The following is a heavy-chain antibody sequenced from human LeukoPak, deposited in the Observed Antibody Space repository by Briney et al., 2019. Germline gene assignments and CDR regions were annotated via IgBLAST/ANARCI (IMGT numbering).Heavy chain of an antibody. CDR1: GGSISSYY. CDR3: ARDLGGYSYGGGLDY. CDR2: TYYSGST. J-gene: IGHJ4*02. D-gene: IGHD5-18*01. V-gene: IGHV4-59*01. Sequence: PSETLSLTCTLPGGSISSYYWSWIRQPPGKGLEWIGYTYYSGSTNYNPSLKSPVTISVDTSKNQFSLKLRSVTAADTAVYYCARDLGGYSYGGGLDYWGQGTLVTVSS.